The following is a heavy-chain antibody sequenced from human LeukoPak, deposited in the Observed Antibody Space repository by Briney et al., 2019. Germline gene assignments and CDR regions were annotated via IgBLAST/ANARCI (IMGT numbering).Heavy chain of an antibody. CDR1: GYTFSGYY. CDR2: INPNSGGT. V-gene: IGHV1-2*02. D-gene: IGHD2-2*01. J-gene: IGHJ5*02. CDR3: ARVRCSSTSCYGWFDP. Sequence: ASVKVSCKASGYTFSGYYMHWVRQAPGQGLEWMGWINPNSGGTKYEQKFQGRVTMTRDTSISTAYMELSRLRSDDTAVYYCARVRCSSTSCYGWFDPWGQGTLVTVSS.